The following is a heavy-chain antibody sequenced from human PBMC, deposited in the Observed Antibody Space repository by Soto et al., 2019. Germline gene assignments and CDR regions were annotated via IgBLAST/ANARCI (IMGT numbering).Heavy chain of an antibody. D-gene: IGHD4-4*01. CDR2: IYYSGST. V-gene: IGHV4-31*03. J-gene: IGHJ4*02. CDR1: GGSISSGGYY. CDR3: ARAPSEDYSNLGSYFDY. Sequence: SETLSLTCTVSGGSISSGGYYWSWIRQHPGKGLEWIGYIYYSGSTYYNPSLKSRVTISVDTSKNQFSLKLSSVTAADTSVYYCARAPSEDYSNLGSYFDYWGQGTLVTVSS.